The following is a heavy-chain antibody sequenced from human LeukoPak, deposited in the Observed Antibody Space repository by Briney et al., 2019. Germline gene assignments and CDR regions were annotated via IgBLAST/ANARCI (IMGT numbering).Heavy chain of an antibody. D-gene: IGHD3-10*01. CDR1: GFTFSSYW. Sequence: GGSLRLSCVASGFTFSSYWMHWVRQAPGKGLVWVSRIDYDGDNADYADFVRGRFTISRDNAKNTLYLQMNSLRAEDTAIYYCARVLSGRGSLYSYYYYMDVWGKGTTVTISS. J-gene: IGHJ6*03. CDR3: ARVLSGRGSLYSYYYYMDV. CDR2: IDYDGDNA. V-gene: IGHV3-74*01.